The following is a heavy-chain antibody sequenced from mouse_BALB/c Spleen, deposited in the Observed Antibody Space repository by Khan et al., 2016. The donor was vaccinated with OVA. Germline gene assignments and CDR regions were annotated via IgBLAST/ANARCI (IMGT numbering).Heavy chain of an antibody. J-gene: IGHJ4*01. D-gene: IGHD4-1*01. CDR2: FLPGRGTI. V-gene: IGHV1-9*01. CDR3: ARGAGTTYGMDY. Sequence: QVQLQQPGAELMKPGASVKISCKATGYKFSSYWIEWVKQRPGHGLEWIGEFLPGRGTINYNEKFRGKATFTAETSSNIAYMQLNSLTSEDSAVFYCARGAGTTYGMDYWGQGTSVTVSS. CDR1: GYKFSSYW.